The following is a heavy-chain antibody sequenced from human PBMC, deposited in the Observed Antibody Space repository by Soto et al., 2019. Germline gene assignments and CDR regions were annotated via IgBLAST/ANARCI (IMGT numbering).Heavy chain of an antibody. J-gene: IGHJ5*02. CDR1: GGTFSTYP. CDR2: IIPLFGTT. Sequence: QVQLVQSGAEVRMPGSSVKVSCKASGGTFSTYPINWVRQAPGQGLEWMGGIIPLFGTTNYAQKFKGRVPITADESTSTAYMELSSLRAEDAAVYYCARGATHGSSRYFWFDPWGQGTLVTVSS. D-gene: IGHD6-13*01. V-gene: IGHV1-69*01. CDR3: ARGATHGSSRYFWFDP.